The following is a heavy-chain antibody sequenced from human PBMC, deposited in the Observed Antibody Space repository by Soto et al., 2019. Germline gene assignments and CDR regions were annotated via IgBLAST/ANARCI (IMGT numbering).Heavy chain of an antibody. CDR2: IYYSGST. D-gene: IGHD2-2*01. Sequence: QVQLQESGPGLVKPSQTLSLTCTVSGGSISSGGYYWSWIRQHPGKGLEWIGYIYYSGSTSYNPSIKRRVTIAVDASKNKFPRKWSCVTAADTAVYYCERPFGVAPEGPLDSWGQGTLVTVSP. J-gene: IGHJ4*02. V-gene: IGHV4-31*03. CDR1: GGSISSGGYY. CDR3: ERPFGVAPEGPLDS.